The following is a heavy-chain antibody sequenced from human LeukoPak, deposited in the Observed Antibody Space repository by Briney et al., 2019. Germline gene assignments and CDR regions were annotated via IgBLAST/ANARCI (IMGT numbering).Heavy chain of an antibody. V-gene: IGHV3-30-3*01. Sequence: PGRSLRLSCAASGFTFSSYAMHWVRQAPGKGLEWVAVISYDGSNKYYADSVKGRFTISRDNSKNTLCLQMNSLRAEDTAVYYCAREGSSTVTGFDYWGQGTLVTVSS. D-gene: IGHD4-17*01. J-gene: IGHJ4*02. CDR3: AREGSSTVTGFDY. CDR2: ISYDGSNK. CDR1: GFTFSSYA.